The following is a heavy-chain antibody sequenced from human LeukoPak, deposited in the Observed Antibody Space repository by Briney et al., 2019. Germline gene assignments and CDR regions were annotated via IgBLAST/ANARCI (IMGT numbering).Heavy chain of an antibody. D-gene: IGHD5-24*01. V-gene: IGHV4-4*07. CDR1: GDSISRYY. CDR2: VHTTGGT. J-gene: IGHJ4*02. CDR3: ASQTSGATYFHS. Sequence: PSETLSLTCTVSGDSISRYYWSWVRQPAGKGLQWIGRVHTTGGTHYNPSLESRVSVSLDTSKNQFSLTVSPVIAADTAVYYCASQTSGATYFHSWGQGILVTVSS.